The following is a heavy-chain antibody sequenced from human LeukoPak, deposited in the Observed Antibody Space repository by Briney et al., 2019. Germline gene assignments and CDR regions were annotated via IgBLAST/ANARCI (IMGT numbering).Heavy chain of an antibody. CDR1: GYTFTAYY. J-gene: IGHJ4*02. D-gene: IGHD3-22*01. CDR2: INPNSGDT. CDR3: ARGYYDSGGPRLDY. V-gene: IGHV1-2*02. Sequence: ASVKVSCKASGYTFTAYYIHWVRQAPGQGLEWMGWINPNSGDTKYSQKFQGRVTMTRDTSISTTYMELSGLTSDDTAVYYCARGYYDSGGPRLDYWGQGTLVTVFS.